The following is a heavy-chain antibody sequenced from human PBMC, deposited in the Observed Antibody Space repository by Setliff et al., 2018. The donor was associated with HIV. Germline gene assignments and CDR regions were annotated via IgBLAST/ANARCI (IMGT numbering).Heavy chain of an antibody. D-gene: IGHD1-7*01. CDR2: IYSSGNT. CDR3: ARGHTWNYYGGDYFDY. V-gene: IGHV4-59*02. J-gene: IGHJ4*02. CDR1: GGSVTDYF. Sequence: ETLSLTCTVSGGSVTDYFWNWIRQPPGKGLEWIGYIYSSGNTNYNPSLESRVSISLDTSKNQFSLRLSSVTATDTAVYYCARGHTWNYYGGDYFDYWGQGSLVTVSS.